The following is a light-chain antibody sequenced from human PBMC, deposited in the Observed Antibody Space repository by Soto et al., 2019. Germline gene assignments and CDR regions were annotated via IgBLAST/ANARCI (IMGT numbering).Light chain of an antibody. Sequence: DIVMTQSPLSLPVTPGEPASISYRSSQSLLDSNGYNCLEWYLQKPGQSPQLLIYLGSNRASGVPDRFSGSGSGTDFTLKISRVEAEDVGVYYCMQSLHTPLTFGQGTKVEIK. J-gene: IGKJ1*01. CDR3: MQSLHTPLT. CDR2: LGS. V-gene: IGKV2-28*01. CDR1: QSLLDSNGYNC.